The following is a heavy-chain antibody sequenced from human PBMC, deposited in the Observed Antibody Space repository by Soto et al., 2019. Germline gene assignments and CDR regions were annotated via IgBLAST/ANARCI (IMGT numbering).Heavy chain of an antibody. CDR3: ARVLRYFDWFGGVGYYYYYMDV. CDR1: GGSISSSSYY. CDR2: INYSGST. V-gene: IGHV4-39*07. Sequence: PSETLSLTCTVSGGSISSSSYYWGWIRQPPGKGLEWIGSINYSGSTYYNPSLKSRVTISVDTSKNQFSLKLSSVTAADKAVYYCARVLRYFDWFGGVGYYYYYMDVWGKGTTVTVSS. J-gene: IGHJ6*03. D-gene: IGHD3-9*01.